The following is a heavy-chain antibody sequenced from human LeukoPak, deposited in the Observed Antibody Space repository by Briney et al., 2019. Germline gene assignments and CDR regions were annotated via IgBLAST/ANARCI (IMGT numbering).Heavy chain of an antibody. D-gene: IGHD6-6*01. Sequence: ASVKVSCKASGGTFSSYAISRVRQAPGQGLEWMGGIIPIFGTANYAQKFQGRVTITADKSTSTAYMELSSLRSEDTAVYYCARALTPYSSSSPIDYWGQGTLVTVSS. CDR1: GGTFSSYA. V-gene: IGHV1-69*06. CDR3: ARALTPYSSSSPIDY. J-gene: IGHJ4*02. CDR2: IIPIFGTA.